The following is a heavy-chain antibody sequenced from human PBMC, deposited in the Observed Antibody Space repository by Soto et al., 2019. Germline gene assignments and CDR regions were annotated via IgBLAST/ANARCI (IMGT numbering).Heavy chain of an antibody. V-gene: IGHV1-8*01. CDR3: ARRSRVFRWFDP. Sequence: QVQLVQSGAEVKKPGASVKVSCKASGYPFTSYDINWVRQATGQALEWMGWMNPNSGNTGYAQKFQGRVTPTRNTSISTAYMELSILRSDDTAVYYWARRSRVFRWFDPWGQGTLVTVSS. CDR1: GYPFTSYD. D-gene: IGHD3-10*01. CDR2: MNPNSGNT. J-gene: IGHJ5*02.